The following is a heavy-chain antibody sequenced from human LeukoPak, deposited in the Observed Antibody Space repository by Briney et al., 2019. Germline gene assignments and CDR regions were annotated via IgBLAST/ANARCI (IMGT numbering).Heavy chain of an antibody. CDR2: IYSSVST. Sequence: SETLSLTCAVYGGSFSGYYWSWIRQPPGKGLEWIGSIYSSVSTYYNPSLKSRVTISVDTSKNQFSLRLSSVTAADTALYYCAYSGSYGHLGYWGQGVPVTVSS. V-gene: IGHV4-34*01. CDR1: GGSFSGYY. CDR3: AYSGSYGHLGY. J-gene: IGHJ4*02. D-gene: IGHD1-26*01.